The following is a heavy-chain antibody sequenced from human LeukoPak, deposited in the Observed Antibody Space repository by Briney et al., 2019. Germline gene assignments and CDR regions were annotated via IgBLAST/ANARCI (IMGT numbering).Heavy chain of an antibody. Sequence: ASVKVSCKASGYTFTGYNIHWVRQVPGQGLEWMGWINPNSGGTNYAQKFQGRVTMTRDTSISTAYMELSRLRSDDTAVYYCARDRSPAPGRSYGRGHFDYWGQGTLVTVSS. CDR2: INPNSGGT. D-gene: IGHD5-18*01. V-gene: IGHV1-2*02. J-gene: IGHJ4*02. CDR3: ARDRSPAPGRSYGRGHFDY. CDR1: GYTFTGYN.